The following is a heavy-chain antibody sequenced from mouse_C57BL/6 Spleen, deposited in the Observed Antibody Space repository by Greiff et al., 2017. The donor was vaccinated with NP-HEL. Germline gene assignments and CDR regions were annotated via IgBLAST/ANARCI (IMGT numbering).Heavy chain of an antibody. J-gene: IGHJ2*01. CDR1: GFNIKNTY. CDR2: IDPANGNT. Sequence: VQLQQSVAELVRPGASVKLSCTASGFNIKNTYIHWVKQRPEQGLEWIGRIDPANGNTKYAPKFQGKATITADTSSNTAYLQLSSLTSEDTAIYYCARREGRYEVDYWGQGTTLTVSS. V-gene: IGHV14-3*01. D-gene: IGHD2-12*01. CDR3: ARREGRYEVDY.